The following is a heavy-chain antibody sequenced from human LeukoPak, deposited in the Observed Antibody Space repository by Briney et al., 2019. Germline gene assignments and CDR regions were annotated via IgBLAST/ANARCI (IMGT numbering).Heavy chain of an antibody. CDR3: AREASGYYRDF. CDR2: IWYDGSKT. Sequence: PGGSLRLSCAASGFTFSSHGMHWVRQAPGKGLDWVAVIWYDGSKTLYADSVKGRFTISRDDSKNMLYLQMNSLRAEDTAVYYCAREASGYYRDFWGQGTLVTVYS. V-gene: IGHV3-33*01. CDR1: GFTFSSHG. J-gene: IGHJ4*02. D-gene: IGHD3-3*01.